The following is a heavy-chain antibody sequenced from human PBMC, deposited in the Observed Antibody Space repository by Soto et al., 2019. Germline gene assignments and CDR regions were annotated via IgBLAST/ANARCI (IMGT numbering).Heavy chain of an antibody. Sequence: SETLSLTCAVSGGSISSSNWWSWVRQPPGKGLEWIGEIYHSGSTNSNPSLKSRVTISVDKSKHQFSLKLSSVTAADTAVYYCARDQGGGYCSGGSCYSGSYYYGMDVWGQGTTVTVSS. D-gene: IGHD2-15*01. CDR2: IYHSGST. J-gene: IGHJ6*02. V-gene: IGHV4-4*02. CDR3: ARDQGGGYCSGGSCYSGSYYYGMDV. CDR1: GGSISSSNW.